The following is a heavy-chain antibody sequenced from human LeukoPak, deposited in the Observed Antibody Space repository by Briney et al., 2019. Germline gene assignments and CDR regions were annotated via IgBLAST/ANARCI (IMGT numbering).Heavy chain of an antibody. CDR3: ATLGLLRGAGFSLATHFDY. Sequence: SETLSLTCTVSGGSISNNYYYWAWIRQPPGKGLELIGYVHYTGSIFYNPSLKSRVTISADTSKNQFSLSLTSVTAADTTVYYCATLGLLRGAGFSLATHFDYWGQGTLVSVSS. V-gene: IGHV4-39*01. J-gene: IGHJ4*02. CDR1: GGSISNNYYY. D-gene: IGHD1-26*01. CDR2: VHYTGSI.